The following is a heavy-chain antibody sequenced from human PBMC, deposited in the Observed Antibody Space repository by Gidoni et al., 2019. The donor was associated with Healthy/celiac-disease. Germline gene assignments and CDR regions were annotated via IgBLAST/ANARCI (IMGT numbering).Heavy chain of an antibody. CDR1: GFTFGDYA. V-gene: IGHV3-49*03. Sequence: EVQLVESGGGLVQPGRSLSLSCTASGFTFGDYALSWFRQAPGKGLEWVGFIRSKAYGGTTEYAASVKGRFTISRDDSKSIAYLQMNSLKTEDTAVYYCTRDALLWFGELSSNWFDPWGQGTLVTVSS. J-gene: IGHJ5*02. D-gene: IGHD3-10*01. CDR2: IRSKAYGGTT. CDR3: TRDALLWFGELSSNWFDP.